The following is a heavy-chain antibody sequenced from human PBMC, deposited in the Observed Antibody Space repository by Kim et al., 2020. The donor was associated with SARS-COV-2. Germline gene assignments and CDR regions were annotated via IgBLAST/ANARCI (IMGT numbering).Heavy chain of an antibody. D-gene: IGHD3-22*01. CDR2: ISPSSSYI. CDR3: ARVNRRDYYDSTGHLGFWYFDL. Sequence: LSLTCAASGFTFGTYYMSWVRQAPGKGLEWVSSISPSSSYISYADSMAGRFSISRDNAKNSMFLQMNSLRAGDAAVYYCARVNRRDYYDSTGHLGFWYFDLWGRGTLVTVSS. J-gene: IGHJ2*01. V-gene: IGHV3-21*01. CDR1: GFTFGTYY.